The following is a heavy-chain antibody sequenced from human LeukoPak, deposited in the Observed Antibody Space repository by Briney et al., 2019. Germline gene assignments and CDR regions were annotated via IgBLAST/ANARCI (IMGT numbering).Heavy chain of an antibody. J-gene: IGHJ4*02. CDR3: ARDVFGEMATPNFDY. Sequence: GGSLRLSCAASGFTFSSYWMSWVRQAPGKGLEWVANIKQDGSEKYYVDSVKGRFTISRGNAKNSLYLQMNSLRAEDTAVYYCARDVFGEMATPNFDYWGQGTLVTVSS. V-gene: IGHV3-7*01. D-gene: IGHD5-24*01. CDR1: GFTFSSYW. CDR2: IKQDGSEK.